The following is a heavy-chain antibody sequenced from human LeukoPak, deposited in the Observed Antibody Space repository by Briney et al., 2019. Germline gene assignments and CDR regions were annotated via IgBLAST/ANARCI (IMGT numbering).Heavy chain of an antibody. Sequence: GGSLRLSCVGSGFNLGTSWMSWVRQAPGKGPEWVATITGDGSGTYYLDSVKGRFTIYRDNAKNSLDLQMNSLRAEDTAVYYCARDERWGQGTPVTVSS. CDR1: GFNLGTSW. V-gene: IGHV3-7*01. J-gene: IGHJ4*02. CDR3: ARDER. CDR2: ITGDGSGT. D-gene: IGHD1-1*01.